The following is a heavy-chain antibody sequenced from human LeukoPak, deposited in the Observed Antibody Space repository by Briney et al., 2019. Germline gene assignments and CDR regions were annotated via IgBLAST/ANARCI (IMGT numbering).Heavy chain of an antibody. CDR3: ARVSGWYWFDN. CDR2: ISSNGRIT. J-gene: IGHJ4*02. CDR1: GFTFGTYA. V-gene: IGHV3-64*02. Sequence: GGSLRLSCAASGFTFGTYAMHWVRQAPGKGLEYVSAISSNGRITYYADSVKGGFTISRDNSKNILYLQMGSLRTEDTAVYYCARVSGWYWFDNWGQGTLVTVSS. D-gene: IGHD6-19*01.